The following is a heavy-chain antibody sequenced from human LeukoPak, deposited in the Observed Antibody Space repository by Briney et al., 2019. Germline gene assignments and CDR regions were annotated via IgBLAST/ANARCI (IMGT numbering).Heavy chain of an antibody. V-gene: IGHV1-18*01. CDR3: ARDPGYYDSSGYLVY. D-gene: IGHD3-22*01. J-gene: IGHJ4*02. Sequence: ASVKVSCKASGYTFTSYGISWVRQAPGQGLEWMGWISAYNGNTNYAQKLQGRVTMTTDTSTSTAYMELRSLRSDDTAVYYCARDPGYYDSSGYLVYWGQGTLVTVSS. CDR2: ISAYNGNT. CDR1: GYTFTSYG.